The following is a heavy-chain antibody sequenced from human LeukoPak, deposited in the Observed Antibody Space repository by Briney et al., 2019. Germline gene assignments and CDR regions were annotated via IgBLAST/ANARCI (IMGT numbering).Heavy chain of an antibody. CDR3: ARAVRQLVA. J-gene: IGHJ5*02. CDR2: INPSGGST. CDR1: GYTLTIYY. D-gene: IGHD6-6*01. Sequence: ASVKGSCKASGYTLTIYYMHWVRQAPGQGLEWIGIINPSGGSTSYAQKFQSRVTMTWDPSTRSVYLDRSSLRSGHPALHYCARAVRQLVAWGQGNPFTASS. V-gene: IGHV1-46*01.